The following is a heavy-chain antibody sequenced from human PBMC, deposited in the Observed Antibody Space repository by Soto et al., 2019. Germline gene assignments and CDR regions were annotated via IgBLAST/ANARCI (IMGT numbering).Heavy chain of an antibody. CDR2: ISYDGSNK. D-gene: IGHD6-25*01. Sequence: PGGSLRLSCAASGFTFSSYGMHWVRQAPGKGLEWVAVISYDGSNKYYADSVKGRFTISRDNSKNTLYLQMNSLRAEDTAVYYCAKDFSDGRLYYYYGMDVWGQVTTLTVSS. J-gene: IGHJ6*02. V-gene: IGHV3-30*18. CDR3: AKDFSDGRLYYYYGMDV. CDR1: GFTFSSYG.